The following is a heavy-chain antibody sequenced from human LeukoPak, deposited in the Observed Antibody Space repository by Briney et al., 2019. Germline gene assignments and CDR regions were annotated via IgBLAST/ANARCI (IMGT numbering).Heavy chain of an antibody. CDR2: ISYSGST. V-gene: IGHV4-59*12. CDR1: GGSISSYY. J-gene: IGHJ3*02. CDR3: AGVDLQNAFDI. Sequence: SETLSLTCTVSGGSISSYYWSWIRQPPGKGLEWIGYISYSGSTNYNPSLKSRVTISVDTSKNQFSLKLSSVTAADTAVYYCAGVDLQNAFDIWGQGTVVTVSS. D-gene: IGHD3/OR15-3a*01.